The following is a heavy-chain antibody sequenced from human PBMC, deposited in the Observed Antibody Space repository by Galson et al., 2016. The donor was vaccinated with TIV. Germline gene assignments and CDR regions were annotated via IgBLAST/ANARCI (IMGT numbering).Heavy chain of an antibody. Sequence: SLRLSCAASGFTFSIFTMTWVRQAPGKGLEWVSAISASGANTYYADSVKGRFTISRDNPKNTLYLQMSSLRAEDTAVYFCAKMDSSGFDYVRRFDFWGQGTLATVSS. CDR1: GFTFSIFT. J-gene: IGHJ4*02. CDR2: ISASGANT. V-gene: IGHV3-23*01. CDR3: AKMDSSGFDYVRRFDF. D-gene: IGHD3-22*01.